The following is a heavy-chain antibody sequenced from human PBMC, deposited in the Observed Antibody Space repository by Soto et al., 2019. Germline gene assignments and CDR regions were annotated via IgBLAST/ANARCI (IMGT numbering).Heavy chain of an antibody. J-gene: IGHJ4*02. CDR1: GGSISSSGYY. V-gene: IGHV4-39*01. Sequence: PXETLSLTCTVSGGSISSSGYYWAWIRQPPGKGLEWIGSIYYSGSTYYNPSLKSRVTISVGTSKNQFSLKLSSVTAADTAVYYCARHPVFYYESSGYYFDYWGQGTLVTVS. CDR2: IYYSGST. CDR3: ARHPVFYYESSGYYFDY. D-gene: IGHD3-22*01.